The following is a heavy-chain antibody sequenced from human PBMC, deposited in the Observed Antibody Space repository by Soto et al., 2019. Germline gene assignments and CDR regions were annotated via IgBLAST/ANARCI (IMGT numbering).Heavy chain of an antibody. CDR3: AKRATTVPTPGNYFDC. Sequence: EVQLLESGGGLVQPGGSLRLSCAASGFSFSDYSMTWVRQAPGRGLEWVSTLTPAGTTFYADSMKGRFTISRDNYRNTLSLHMYNLRAEDTARYYCAKRATTVPTPGNYFDCWGQGTLVTVSS. CDR1: GFSFSDYS. D-gene: IGHD2-15*01. CDR2: LTPAGTT. V-gene: IGHV3-23*01. J-gene: IGHJ4*02.